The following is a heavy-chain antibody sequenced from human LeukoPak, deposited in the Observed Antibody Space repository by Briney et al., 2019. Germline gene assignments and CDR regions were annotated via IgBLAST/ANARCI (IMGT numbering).Heavy chain of an antibody. CDR3: TREGGKQWLAQDYFDY. J-gene: IGHJ4*02. D-gene: IGHD6-19*01. Sequence: QPGRSLRLSCTASGFTFGDYAMSWVRQAPGKGLEWVGFIRSKAYGGTTEYAASVKGRFTISRDDSKSIAYLQMNSLKTEDTAVYYCTREGGKQWLAQDYFDYWGQGTLVTVSS. CDR1: GFTFGDYA. V-gene: IGHV3-49*04. CDR2: IRSKAYGGTT.